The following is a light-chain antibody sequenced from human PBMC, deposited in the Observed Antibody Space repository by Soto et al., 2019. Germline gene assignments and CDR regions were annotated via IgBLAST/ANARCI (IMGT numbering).Light chain of an antibody. V-gene: IGLV2-14*01. Sequence: QSALTQPASVYGSPGQSITISCTGTSSDVGGYNYVSWYQQHPGKAPKLMIYDVSNRPLGVSNRFSGSKSGNTASLTISGLQADDEADYYCSSYTSSSTYVVFGGGTKLTVL. CDR3: SSYTSSSTYVV. J-gene: IGLJ2*01. CDR2: DVS. CDR1: SSDVGGYNY.